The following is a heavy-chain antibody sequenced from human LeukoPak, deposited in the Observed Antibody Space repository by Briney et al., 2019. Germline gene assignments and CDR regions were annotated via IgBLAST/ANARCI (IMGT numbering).Heavy chain of an antibody. CDR2: IYSGGST. CDR1: GFTVSSNY. CDR3: ARALGGYYGMDV. J-gene: IGHJ6*02. D-gene: IGHD3-16*01. Sequence: GSLRLSCAASGFTVSSNYMSWVRQAPGKGLEWVSVIYSGGSTYYADSVKGRFTISRDNSKNTLYLQMNSLRAEDTAVYYCARALGGYYGMDVWGQGTTVTVSS. V-gene: IGHV3-53*01.